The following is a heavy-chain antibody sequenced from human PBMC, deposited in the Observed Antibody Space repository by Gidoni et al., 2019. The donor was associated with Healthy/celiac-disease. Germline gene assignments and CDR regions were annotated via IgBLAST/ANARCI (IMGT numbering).Heavy chain of an antibody. CDR1: GFTFSSYS. CDR2: ISSSSSYI. CDR3: AREGDYYDSSGYNYYYYGMDV. D-gene: IGHD3-22*01. V-gene: IGHV3-21*01. J-gene: IGHJ6*02. Sequence: EVQLVESGGGLVKPGGSLRLSCAASGFTFSSYSMNWVRQAPGKGLEWVSSISSSSSYIYYADSVKGRLTIARDNAKNSLYLQMNSLRAEDTAVYYCAREGDYYDSSGYNYYYYGMDVWGQGTTVTVSS.